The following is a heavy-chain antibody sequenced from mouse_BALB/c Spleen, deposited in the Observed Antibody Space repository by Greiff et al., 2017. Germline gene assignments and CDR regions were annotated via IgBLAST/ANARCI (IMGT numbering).Heavy chain of an antibody. V-gene: IGHV5-6-5*01. D-gene: IGHD1-2*01. CDR1: GFTFSSYA. Sequence: EVKLVESGGGLVKPGGSLKLSCAASGFTFSSYAMSWVRQTPEKRLEWVASISSGGSTYYPDSVKGRFTISRDNARNILYLQMSSLRSEDTAMYYCARGDYYGYQAWFAYWGQGTLVTVSA. CDR3: ARGDYYGYQAWFAY. CDR2: ISSGGST. J-gene: IGHJ3*01.